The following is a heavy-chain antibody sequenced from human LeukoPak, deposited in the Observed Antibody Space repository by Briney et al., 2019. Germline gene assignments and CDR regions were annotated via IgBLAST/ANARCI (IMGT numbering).Heavy chain of an antibody. J-gene: IGHJ4*02. CDR3: ARHLGI. V-gene: IGHV4-4*02. CDR2: IYYSGST. CDR1: GLSISSGNW. Sequence: SETLSLTCGVSGLSISSGNWWGWVRQPPGKGLEWIGYIYYSGSTNYNPSLKSRVTISVDTSKNQFSLKLSSVTAADTAVYYCARHLGIWGQGTLVTVSS. D-gene: IGHD3-16*01.